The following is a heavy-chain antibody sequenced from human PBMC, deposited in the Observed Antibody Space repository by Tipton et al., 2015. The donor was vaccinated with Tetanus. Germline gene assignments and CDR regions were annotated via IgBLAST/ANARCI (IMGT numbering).Heavy chain of an antibody. CDR2: ISSSSSTI. V-gene: IGHV3-48*02. J-gene: IGHJ6*02. CDR1: GFTFSSYS. CDR3: ARDSGGWSSYYYYGMDV. Sequence: SLRLSCAASGFTFSSYSMNWVRQAPGKGLEWVSYISSSSSTIYYADSVKGRFTISRDNAKNSLYLQMNSLRDEDTAVYYCARDSGGWSSYYYYGMDVWGQGTTVTVSS. D-gene: IGHD6-19*01.